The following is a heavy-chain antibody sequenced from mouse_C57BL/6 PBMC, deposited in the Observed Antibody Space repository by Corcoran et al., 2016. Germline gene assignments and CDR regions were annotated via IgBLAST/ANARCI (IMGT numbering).Heavy chain of an antibody. Sequence: QVQLKQSGAELVRPGASVKLSCKASGYTFTDYYINWVKQRPGQGLEWIARIYPGSGNTYYNEKFKGKATLTAEKSSSTAYMQLRSLTSEDSAVYFCARWYDGSSLYAMDYWGKGTSVTVSS. CDR2: IYPGSGNT. CDR1: GYTFTDYY. D-gene: IGHD1-1*01. J-gene: IGHJ4*01. V-gene: IGHV1-76*01. CDR3: ARWYDGSSLYAMDY.